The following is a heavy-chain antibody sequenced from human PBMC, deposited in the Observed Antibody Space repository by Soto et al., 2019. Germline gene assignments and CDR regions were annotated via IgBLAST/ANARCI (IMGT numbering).Heavy chain of an antibody. V-gene: IGHV3-48*01. CDR3: AKDRGESGAFDI. D-gene: IGHD3-16*01. CDR1: GFSFSIYS. Sequence: EGQLVEFGGGLVKPGGSLRLSCAASGFSFSIYSYNWVHQAPGKGLEWLSYISPAGSSIYYADSVKGRFTISRDSARDSIYLKMTRLRAEDTAVCYCAKDRGESGAFDIWGQGTMVTVSS. J-gene: IGHJ3*02. CDR2: ISPAGSSI.